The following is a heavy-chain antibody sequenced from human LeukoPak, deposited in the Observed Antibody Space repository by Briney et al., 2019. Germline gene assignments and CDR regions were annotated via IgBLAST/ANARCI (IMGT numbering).Heavy chain of an antibody. Sequence: GGSLRLSCAAPGFPFNNAWMNWVRQAPGKGLQWVGLIRRKADGGTTDYAAPVKGRFTISRDDSKNTWYLQMNSLKTEDTAVYYCTTDPRIGRYFDNWGQGTLVAVSS. CDR2: IRRKADGGTT. CDR3: TTDPRIGRYFDN. J-gene: IGHJ4*02. D-gene: IGHD1-26*01. V-gene: IGHV3-15*01. CDR1: GFPFNNAW.